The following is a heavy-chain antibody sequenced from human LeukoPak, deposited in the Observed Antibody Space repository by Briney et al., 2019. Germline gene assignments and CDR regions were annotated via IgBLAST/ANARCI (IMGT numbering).Heavy chain of an antibody. CDR2: IYHSGST. D-gene: IGHD3-10*01. CDR3: ARDIGTYGSGSYYSDAFDI. V-gene: IGHV4-38-2*02. CDR1: GYSISSGHY. Sequence: PSETLSLTCAVSGYSISSGHYWGWIRQPPGKGLEWIGSIYHSGSTYYNPSLKSRVTISVDTSKNQFSLKLSSVTAADTAVYYCARDIGTYGSGSYYSDAFDIWGQGTMVTVSS. J-gene: IGHJ3*02.